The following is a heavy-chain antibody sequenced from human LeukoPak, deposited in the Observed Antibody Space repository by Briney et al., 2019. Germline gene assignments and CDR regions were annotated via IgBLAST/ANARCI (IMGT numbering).Heavy chain of an antibody. Sequence: GGSLRLSCAASGFTFSTYNMNWVRQAPGKGLEWISYIGGAIYYADSVKGRFTVSRDDAKNSLFLQMNSLRDEDTAVYYCARDSRWAFDYWGQGTLVTVSS. J-gene: IGHJ4*02. CDR3: ARDSRWAFDY. CDR2: IGGAI. V-gene: IGHV3-48*02. CDR1: GFTFSTYN. D-gene: IGHD6-13*01.